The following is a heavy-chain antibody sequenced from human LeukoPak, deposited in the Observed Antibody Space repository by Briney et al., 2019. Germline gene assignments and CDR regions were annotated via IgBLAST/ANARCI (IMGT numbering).Heavy chain of an antibody. D-gene: IGHD1-26*01. Sequence: SETLSLTCTVSGGSVSSGSYYWSWIRQPPGKGLEWIGEINHSGSTNYNPSLKSRVTISVDTSKNQFSLKLSSVTAADTAVYYCARRGATTGVYNWFDPWGQGTLVTVSS. CDR3: ARRGATTGVYNWFDP. CDR1: GGSVSSGSYY. CDR2: INHSGST. V-gene: IGHV4-61*01. J-gene: IGHJ5*02.